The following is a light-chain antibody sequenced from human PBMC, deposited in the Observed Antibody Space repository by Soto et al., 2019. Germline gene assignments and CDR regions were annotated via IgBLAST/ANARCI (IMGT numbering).Light chain of an antibody. V-gene: IGLV8-61*01. CDR3: VLYMGSGISV. CDR2: NTN. CDR1: SGSVSTRNF. J-gene: IGLJ2*01. Sequence: QTVVTQEPSFSVSPGRTVTLTCGLSSGSVSTRNFPSWYLQTPGQAPRTLIYNTNIRSSGVPDRFSGSILGNKAALTITGAQADDESDYYCVLYMGSGISVFGGGTKLTVL.